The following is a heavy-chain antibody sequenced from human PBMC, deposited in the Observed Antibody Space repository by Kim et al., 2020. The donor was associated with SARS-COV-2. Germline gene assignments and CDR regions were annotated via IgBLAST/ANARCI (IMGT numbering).Heavy chain of an antibody. CDR2: IYYSGST. Sequence: SETLSLTCTVSGGSISSYYWSWIRQPPGKGLEWIGYIYYSGSTNYNPSLKSRVTISVDTSKNQFSLKLSSVTAADTAVYYCARDKVAGNYIYYYYGMDVWGQGTTVTVSS. D-gene: IGHD1-7*01. J-gene: IGHJ6*02. CDR3: ARDKVAGNYIYYYYGMDV. CDR1: GGSISSYY. V-gene: IGHV4-59*13.